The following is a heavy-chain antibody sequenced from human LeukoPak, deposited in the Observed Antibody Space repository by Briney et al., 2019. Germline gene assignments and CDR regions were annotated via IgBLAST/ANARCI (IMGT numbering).Heavy chain of an antibody. V-gene: IGHV1-69*13. D-gene: IGHD6-19*01. CDR2: IIPIFGTA. CDR1: GGTFSSYA. J-gene: IGHJ6*02. CDR3: ARTPRGEQWLVRRANYYYGMDV. Sequence: SVKVSCKASGGTFSSYAISWVRQAPGHGLEWMGGIIPIFGTANYAQKFQGRVTITADESTSTAYMELSSLRSEDTAVYYCARTPRGEQWLVRRANYYYGMDVWGQGTTVTVSS.